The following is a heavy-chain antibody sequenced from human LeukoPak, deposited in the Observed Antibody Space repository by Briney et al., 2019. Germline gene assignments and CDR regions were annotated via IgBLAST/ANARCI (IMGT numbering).Heavy chain of an antibody. J-gene: IGHJ6*02. D-gene: IGHD6-19*01. CDR1: GYSFTSYW. Sequence: GESLKISCKGSGYSFTSYWIGWVRQMPGKGLEWMGITYPGDSDTRYSPSFQGQVTISADKSISTAYLQWSSLKASDTAMYYCAISAEFSGWATYHYYGMDVWGQGTTVTVSS. CDR3: AISAEFSGWATYHYYGMDV. V-gene: IGHV5-51*01. CDR2: TYPGDSDT.